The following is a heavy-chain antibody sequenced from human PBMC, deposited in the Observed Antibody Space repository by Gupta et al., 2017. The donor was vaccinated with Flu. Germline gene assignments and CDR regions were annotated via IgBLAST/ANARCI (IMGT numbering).Heavy chain of an antibody. CDR1: GYTFTDYA. D-gene: IGHD6-6*01. CDR2: INAGNGNT. J-gene: IGHJ6*03. Sequence: QVHLVQSGADVKKPGASVKVSCQASGYTFTDYAIHWVRQAPGQRLEWMGWINAGNGNTKYSQKFQGRVTITRDTSAYTAYMELSSLMSEDTAVYHCARGRWVATRSDYYLDVWGKGTTVTVSS. CDR3: ARGRWVATRSDYYLDV. V-gene: IGHV1-3*01.